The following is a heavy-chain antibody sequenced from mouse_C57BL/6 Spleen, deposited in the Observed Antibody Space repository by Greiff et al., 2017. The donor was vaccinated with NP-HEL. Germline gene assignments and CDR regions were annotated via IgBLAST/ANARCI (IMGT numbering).Heavy chain of an antibody. D-gene: IGHD1-1*01. V-gene: IGHV5-16*01. Sequence: EVQRVESEGGLVQPGSSMKLSCTASGFTFSDYYMAWVRQVPEKGLEWVANINYDGSSTYYLDSLKSRFIISRDNAKNILYLQMSRLKSEDTATYYCARVPSYYGSSSYWYFDVWGTGTTVTVSS. CDR3: ARVPSYYGSSSYWYFDV. CDR1: GFTFSDYY. CDR2: INYDGSST. J-gene: IGHJ1*03.